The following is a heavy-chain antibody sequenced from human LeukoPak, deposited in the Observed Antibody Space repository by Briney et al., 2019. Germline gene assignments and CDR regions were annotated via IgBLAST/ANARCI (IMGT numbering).Heavy chain of an antibody. D-gene: IGHD4-17*01. CDR1: GSTFSSYA. J-gene: IGHJ4*02. CDR2: ISGSGGST. CDR3: AKARYGDCDY. Sequence: GGSLRLSRAASGSTFSSYAMSWVRQAPGKGLEWVSAISGSGGSTYYADSVKGRFTISRDNSKNTLYLQVNSLRAEDTAVYYCAKARYGDCDYWGQGTLVTVSS. V-gene: IGHV3-23*01.